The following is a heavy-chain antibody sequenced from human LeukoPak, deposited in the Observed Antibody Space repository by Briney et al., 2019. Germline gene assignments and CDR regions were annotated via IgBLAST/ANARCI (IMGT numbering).Heavy chain of an antibody. CDR2: ISGSGGTT. J-gene: IGHJ4*02. CDR1: GFTFSSYA. V-gene: IGHV3-23*01. CDR3: ASTRGFVNFDY. D-gene: IGHD3-10*01. Sequence: GGSLRLSCVASGFTFSSYAMSWVRQAPGKGLEWVSGISGSGGTTYYADSVKGRFTISRDNSKSTLYLQMNSLKAEDTAVYYCASTRGFVNFDYWGQGTVVTVSS.